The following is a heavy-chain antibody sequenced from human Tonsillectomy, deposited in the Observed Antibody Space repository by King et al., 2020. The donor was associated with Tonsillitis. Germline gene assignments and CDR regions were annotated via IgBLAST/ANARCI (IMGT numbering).Heavy chain of an antibody. J-gene: IGHJ4*02. CDR1: GFTFSSDA. CDR3: ALSGSYDEY. Sequence: VQLVESGGGLVQPGGSLRLSCVVSGFTFSSDAMSWVRPAPGKGLEWGSVISGIGGSTYYADSVKGRFTSSRDNSKNTLYLQMNSLRAEDTAVYYCALSGSYDEYWGQGTLGTVSP. V-gene: IGHV3-23*04. D-gene: IGHD1-26*01. CDR2: ISGIGGST.